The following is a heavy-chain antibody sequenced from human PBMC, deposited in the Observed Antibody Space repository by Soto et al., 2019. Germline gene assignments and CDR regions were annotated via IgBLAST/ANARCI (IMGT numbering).Heavy chain of an antibody. J-gene: IGHJ3*02. CDR2: IYPGDSDT. CDR1: GYSFTSYW. D-gene: IGHD3-9*01. Sequence: GESLKISCKGSGYSFTSYWICWVRQMPGKGLEWMGIIYPGDSDTRYSPSFQGQVTISADKSISTAYLQWSSLKASDTAMYYCARRLRYFDWLKTPSAFDIWGQGTMVTVS. CDR3: ARRLRYFDWLKTPSAFDI. V-gene: IGHV5-51*01.